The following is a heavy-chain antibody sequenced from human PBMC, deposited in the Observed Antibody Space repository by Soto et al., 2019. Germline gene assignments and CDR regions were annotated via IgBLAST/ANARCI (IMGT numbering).Heavy chain of an antibody. CDR2: IRTYTGNT. CDR3: ARGYYYGSGRPTPGGMDV. CDR1: GYTFTNYD. J-gene: IGHJ6*02. D-gene: IGHD3-10*01. V-gene: IGHV1-18*01. Sequence: QVHLVQSGAEVKKPGASVKVSCKASGYTFTNYDINWVRQAPGQGLEWMGWIRTYTGNTNYAQKLQGRVTMTTDTSTSTAYMELRSLRSDDTAVYYCARGYYYGSGRPTPGGMDVWGQGTTVTVSS.